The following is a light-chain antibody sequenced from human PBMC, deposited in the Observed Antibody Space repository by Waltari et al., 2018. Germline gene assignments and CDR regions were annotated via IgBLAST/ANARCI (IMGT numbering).Light chain of an antibody. CDR3: QVWNNNSDHPYV. Sequence: SYVLTQSSSVSVAPGETATITCGGNDIGRKSVPWYQQKSGQAPVLVIYYDRDRPSGIPERFSGSKSDNTATLTISRVEAGDEADYYCQVWNNNSDHPYVFGTGTKVTVL. CDR2: YDR. V-gene: IGLV3-21*04. J-gene: IGLJ1*01. CDR1: DIGRKS.